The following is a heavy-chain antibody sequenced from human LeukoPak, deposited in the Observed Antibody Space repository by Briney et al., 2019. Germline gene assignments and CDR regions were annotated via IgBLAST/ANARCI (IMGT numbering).Heavy chain of an antibody. Sequence: SVKVSCKASGGTFSSYAISWVRQAPGQGLEWMGRIIPILGIANYAQKFQGRVTITADKSTSTAYMELSSLRSEDTAVYYCARDSDSHLWFGSQDDEIIYYYYGMDVWGQGTTVTVSS. D-gene: IGHD3-10*01. CDR2: IIPILGIA. CDR3: ARDSDSHLWFGSQDDEIIYYYYGMDV. J-gene: IGHJ6*02. CDR1: GGTFSSYA. V-gene: IGHV1-69*04.